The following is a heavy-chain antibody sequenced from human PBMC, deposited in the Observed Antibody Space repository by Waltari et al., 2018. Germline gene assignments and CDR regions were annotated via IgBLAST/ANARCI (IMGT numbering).Heavy chain of an antibody. D-gene: IGHD2-2*01. Sequence: QVQLVPSGAEVKKPGSSVKVSCKASGGTFSSYAISWVRPAPGQGLEWMGRIIPIFGTANYAQKFQGRVTITADKSTSTAYMELSSLRSEDTAVYYCARGRPAAAYYYYMDVWGKGTTVTISS. J-gene: IGHJ6*03. V-gene: IGHV1-69*13. CDR1: GGTFSSYA. CDR2: IIPIFGTA. CDR3: ARGRPAAAYYYYMDV.